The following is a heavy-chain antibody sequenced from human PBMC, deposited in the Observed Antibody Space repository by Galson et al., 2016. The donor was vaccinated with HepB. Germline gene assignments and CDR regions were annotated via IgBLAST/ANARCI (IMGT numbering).Heavy chain of an antibody. V-gene: IGHV5-51*03. CDR1: GYGFAGYW. D-gene: IGHD3-10*01. Sequence: QSGAEVKKPGESLKISCKGSGYGFAGYWIGWVRQMPGEGLEWMGIIYPGDSDTRYSPSFQGQVTISADKSIGSAYLQWSRLKASDTAMYYCARAQYYYGSGSNIPYYFDYWGQGTLVTVSS. CDR2: IYPGDSDT. J-gene: IGHJ4*02. CDR3: ARAQYYYGSGSNIPYYFDY.